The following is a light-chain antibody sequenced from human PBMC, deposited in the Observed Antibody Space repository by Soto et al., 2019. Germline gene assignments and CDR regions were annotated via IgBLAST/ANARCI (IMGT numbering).Light chain of an antibody. Sequence: EIVFTQSPHTLSLSPGERATLSCRASQSVRSERLAWYQQKRGQAPTLLIFDASSRASGTPERFSGSGSGTDFTLTISRLEPEDFAVYYCQEYDGAPPITFGLGTRLEIK. J-gene: IGKJ5*01. CDR2: DAS. V-gene: IGKV3-20*01. CDR3: QEYDGAPPIT. CDR1: QSVRSER.